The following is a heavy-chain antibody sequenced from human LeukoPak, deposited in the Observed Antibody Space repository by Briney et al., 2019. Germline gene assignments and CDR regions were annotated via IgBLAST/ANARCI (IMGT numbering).Heavy chain of an antibody. D-gene: IGHD3-9*01. V-gene: IGHV1-8*01. CDR3: ARGGNPYYDILTGYYSSYYFDY. Sequence: GASVKVSCKASGYTFTSYDINWVRQATGQGLEWMGWMNPNSGNTGYAQKFQGRVTMTRNTSISTAYVELSSLRSEDTAVYYCARGGNPYYDILTGYYSSYYFDYWGQGTLVTVSS. J-gene: IGHJ4*02. CDR2: MNPNSGNT. CDR1: GYTFTSYD.